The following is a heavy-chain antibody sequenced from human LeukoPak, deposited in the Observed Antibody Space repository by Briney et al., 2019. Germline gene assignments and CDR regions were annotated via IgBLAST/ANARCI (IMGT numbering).Heavy chain of an antibody. J-gene: IGHJ2*01. V-gene: IGHV4-34*01. CDR3: ARRLLPYSSYWYFDL. Sequence: ASETLSLTCAVYGGSFSGYYWSWIRQPPGKGLEWIGEINHSGSTNYSPSLKSRVTISVDTSKNQFSLKLSSVTAADTAVYYCARRLLPYSSYWYFDLWGRGTLVTVSS. D-gene: IGHD6-19*01. CDR2: INHSGST. CDR1: GGSFSGYY.